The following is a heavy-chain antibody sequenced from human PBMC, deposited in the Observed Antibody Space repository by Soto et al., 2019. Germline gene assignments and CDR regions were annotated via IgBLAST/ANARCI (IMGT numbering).Heavy chain of an antibody. CDR2: ISAYNGNT. V-gene: IGHV1-18*01. J-gene: IGHJ5*02. CDR1: GYTFTSYG. D-gene: IGHD3-22*01. CDR3: ARGGDYYDSSGYEWFDP. Sequence: ASVKVSCKASGYTFTSYGISWVRQAPGQGLEWMGWISAYNGNTNYAQKLQGRVTMTTDTSTSTAYMELRSLRSDDTAVYYCARGGDYYDSSGYEWFDPWGQGTLVTVSS.